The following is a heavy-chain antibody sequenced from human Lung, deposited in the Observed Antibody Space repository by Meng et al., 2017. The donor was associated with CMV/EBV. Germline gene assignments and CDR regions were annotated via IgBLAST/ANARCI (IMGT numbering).Heavy chain of an antibody. CDR1: GFTFSSYA. V-gene: IGHV3-30-3*01. CDR2: ISDDGSNK. J-gene: IGHJ4*02. D-gene: IGHD3-22*01. CDR3: ARVLYPLVVISLPILDY. Sequence: GGSXRLXCAASGFTFSSYAMHWVRQAPGKGLEWVAVISDDGSNKYYAESVKGRFTISRDNSKNTLYLQMNSLRAEDTAVYYCARVLYPLVVISLPILDYWXQGTLVTVSS.